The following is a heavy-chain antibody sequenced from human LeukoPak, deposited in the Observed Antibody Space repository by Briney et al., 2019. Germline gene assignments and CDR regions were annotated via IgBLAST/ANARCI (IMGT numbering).Heavy chain of an antibody. CDR1: GFTFSSYG. J-gene: IGHJ6*03. Sequence: GGSLRLSCAASGFTFSSYGMSWVRQAPGKGLEWVANIKQDGSEKYYVDSVKGRFTISRDNAKNSLYLQMNSLRAEDTAVYYCARVAAAGIYYYYYMDVWDKGTTVTVSS. CDR2: IKQDGSEK. D-gene: IGHD6-13*01. V-gene: IGHV3-7*01. CDR3: ARVAAAGIYYYYYMDV.